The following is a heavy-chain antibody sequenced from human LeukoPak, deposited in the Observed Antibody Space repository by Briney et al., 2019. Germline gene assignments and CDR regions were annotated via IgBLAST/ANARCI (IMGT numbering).Heavy chain of an antibody. Sequence: GGSLRLSCAASGFTFSDYYMSWIRQAPGKGLEWVSYISSSGSTIYYADSVKGRFTISRDNAKNSLYLQMNSLRAEDTAVSYCARDPYYYDSSGYGYWGQGTLVTVSS. V-gene: IGHV3-11*01. CDR2: ISSSGSTI. J-gene: IGHJ4*02. CDR1: GFTFSDYY. CDR3: ARDPYYYDSSGYGY. D-gene: IGHD3-22*01.